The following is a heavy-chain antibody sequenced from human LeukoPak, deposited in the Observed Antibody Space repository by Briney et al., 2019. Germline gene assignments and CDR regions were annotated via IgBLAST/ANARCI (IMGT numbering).Heavy chain of an antibody. CDR1: GGSFSGYY. V-gene: IGHV4-34*01. Sequence: SETLSLTCAVYGGSFSGYYWSWIRQPPGKGLEWIGEINHSGSTNYNPSLKSRVTISVDTSKNQFSLKLSSVTAADTAVYYCARRDGYFDYWGQGTLVTVSS. CDR3: ARRDGYFDY. J-gene: IGHJ4*02. CDR2: INHSGST. D-gene: IGHD5-24*01.